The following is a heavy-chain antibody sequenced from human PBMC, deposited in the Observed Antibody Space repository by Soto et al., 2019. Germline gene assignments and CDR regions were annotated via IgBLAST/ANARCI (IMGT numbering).Heavy chain of an antibody. CDR1: GFPFSTYA. V-gene: IGHV3-23*01. J-gene: IGHJ4*02. D-gene: IGHD6-6*01. CDR3: AKNWDTTFSSSSH. CDR2: ISGSGGST. Sequence: EVQLLESGGGLVQPGGSLRLSCAASGFPFSTYAMTWVRQAPGKGLEWVSAISGSGGSTYYADSVKGRLTISRDKSKNTLFLQMNSLRAEDTAVYYCAKNWDTTFSSSSHWGQGTLVTVSS.